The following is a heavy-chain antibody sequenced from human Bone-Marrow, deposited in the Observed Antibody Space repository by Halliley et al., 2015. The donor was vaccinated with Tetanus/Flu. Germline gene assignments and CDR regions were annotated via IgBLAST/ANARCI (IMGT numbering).Heavy chain of an antibody. J-gene: IGHJ4*02. D-gene: IGHD5-18*01. V-gene: IGHV4-59*01. Sequence: TLSLTCTVSGGSISSRYWSWVRQPPGQGLEWIGYISTSGNTNFKPALKSRVSISLDTSKSQISLTLSSVTAADTAVYYCARSTYGSALAFDYWGQGTLVTVSS. CDR3: ARSTYGSALAFDY. CDR2: ISTSGNT. CDR1: GGSISSRY.